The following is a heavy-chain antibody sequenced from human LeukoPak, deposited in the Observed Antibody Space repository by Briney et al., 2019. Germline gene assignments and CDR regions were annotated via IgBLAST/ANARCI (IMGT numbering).Heavy chain of an antibody. J-gene: IGHJ3*02. CDR2: ISDDGSSK. Sequence: LSGRSLRLSCVTSGFTFSNYAMHWVRKAPGKGREWVAVISDDGSSKYYADSVKGRFTISRDNSKNTLYLQINSLRAEDTAVYYCAREDDLDAFDIWGQGTMVTVSS. CDR1: GFTFSNYA. V-gene: IGHV3-30*04. CDR3: AREDDLDAFDI.